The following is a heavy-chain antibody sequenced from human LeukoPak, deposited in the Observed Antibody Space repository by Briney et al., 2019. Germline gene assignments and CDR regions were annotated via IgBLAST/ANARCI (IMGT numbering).Heavy chain of an antibody. J-gene: IGHJ4*02. CDR1: GFTFTSYW. CDR2: IKQDGSDK. CDR3: ARRNLFDY. V-gene: IGHV3-7*01. Sequence: PGGSLRLSCAASGFTFTSYWMNWVSQAPGKGLEWVAGIKQDGSDKYYVDSVKGRFTISRDNAKNSVYLQMNSLRADDTAVYYCARRNLFDYWGQGTLDTVSS.